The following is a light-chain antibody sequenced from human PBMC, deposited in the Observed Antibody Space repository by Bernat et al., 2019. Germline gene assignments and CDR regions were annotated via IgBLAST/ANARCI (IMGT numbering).Light chain of an antibody. J-gene: IGLJ2*01. Sequence: QAVVTQEPSLTVSPGGTVTLTCDSSTGAVNTGHYSHWFQQKPGQAPTTLIHDTNNKHSWTPARFSGSLLGGKAALTLSGAQPEDEANYYCCLSFGSAHGIFGGGTKLTVL. CDR1: TGAVNTGHY. CDR2: DTN. CDR3: CLSFGSAHGI. V-gene: IGLV7-46*01.